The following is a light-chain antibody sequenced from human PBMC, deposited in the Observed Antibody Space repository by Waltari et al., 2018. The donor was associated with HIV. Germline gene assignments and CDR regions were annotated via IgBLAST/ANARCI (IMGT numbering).Light chain of an antibody. CDR2: LGS. V-gene: IGKV2-28*01. CDR1: QSLLHSDGYTY. Sequence: DLVLTQSPLSLPVTTGDPASISCRSSQSLLHSDGYTYLDWYVQKPGHSPQLLNYLGSNRASGVPDRFSCSGSGTECTLKISRVETGDVGIYYCMQALQTHGFGGGTRVEL. CDR3: MQALQTHG. J-gene: IGKJ4*01.